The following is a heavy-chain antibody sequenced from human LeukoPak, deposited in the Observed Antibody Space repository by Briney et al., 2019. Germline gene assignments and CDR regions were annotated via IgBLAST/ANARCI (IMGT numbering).Heavy chain of an antibody. V-gene: IGHV1-3*01. Sequence: ASVKVSCKASGYTFTSYAMHWVRQAPGQRLEWMGWINAGNGNTKYSQKFQGRVTITRDTSASTAYMELSSLRSEDTAVYYCATVSSSGWQSIDYWGQGTLVTVSS. CDR1: GYTFTSYA. J-gene: IGHJ4*02. CDR2: INAGNGNT. CDR3: ATVSSSGWQSIDY. D-gene: IGHD6-19*01.